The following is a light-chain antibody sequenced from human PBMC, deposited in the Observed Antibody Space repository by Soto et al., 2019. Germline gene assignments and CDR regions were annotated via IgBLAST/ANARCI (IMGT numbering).Light chain of an antibody. CDR2: DVN. V-gene: IGLV2-14*01. J-gene: IGLJ3*02. CDR1: SSDVGGYNY. Sequence: QSALPQPASVSGSPGQSITISCTGTSSDVGGYNYVSWYQKHPGKAPKVIIYDVNNRPSGVSYRFSGSKSGNTASLTISGLQAEDEAEYYCSSYTTSATEVFGGGTKLTVL. CDR3: SSYTTSATEV.